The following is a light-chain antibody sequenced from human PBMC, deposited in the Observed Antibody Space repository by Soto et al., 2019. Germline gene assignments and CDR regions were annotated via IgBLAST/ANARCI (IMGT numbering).Light chain of an antibody. J-gene: IGKJ5*01. V-gene: IGKV3-11*01. CDR3: QQRSNWPPEVT. CDR2: GAS. CDR1: QSVSRR. Sequence: EIVLTQSPGTLSFPPGGRATLSCRARQSVSRRLAWYQHRPGQSPTLLISGASMSASGIPVRFSGSGSGTDFTLTISKLEPEDFALYYCQQRSNWPPEVTCGQGTRREIK.